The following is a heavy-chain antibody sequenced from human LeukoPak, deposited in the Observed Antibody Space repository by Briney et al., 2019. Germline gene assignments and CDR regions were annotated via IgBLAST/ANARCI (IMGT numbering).Heavy chain of an antibody. Sequence: SETLSLTCTVSGGSISSYYWRWIRQPPGKGLEWIGYIYYSGSTNYNPSLKSRVTISVDTSKNQFSLKLISVTAADTAVYYCARDRRWELSPYFDYWGQGTLVTVSS. CDR1: GGSISSYY. CDR2: IYYSGST. J-gene: IGHJ4*02. V-gene: IGHV4-59*01. D-gene: IGHD1-26*01. CDR3: ARDRRWELSPYFDY.